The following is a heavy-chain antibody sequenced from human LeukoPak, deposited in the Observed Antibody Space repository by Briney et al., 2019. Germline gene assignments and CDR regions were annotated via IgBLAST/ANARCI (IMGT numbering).Heavy chain of an antibody. CDR1: GYTFTGYY. CDR3: ARDLNGVGATLPYFDY. V-gene: IGHV1-2*02. CDR2: SNPNSGGT. J-gene: IGHJ4*02. D-gene: IGHD1-26*01. Sequence: GASVKVSCKASGYTFTGYYMYCVRQAPGQGLEWMGGSNPNSGGTNYAQKFQGRVTMTRDTSISTAYMALSRLRSDETAVYYCARDLNGVGATLPYFDYWGQGTLVTVSS.